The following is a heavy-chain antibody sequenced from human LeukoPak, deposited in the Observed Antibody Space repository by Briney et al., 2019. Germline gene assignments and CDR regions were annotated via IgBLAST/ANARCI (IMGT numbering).Heavy chain of an antibody. D-gene: IGHD3-22*01. Sequence: ASVKVSCKASGYTFTGYYMHWVRQAPGQGLEWMGWINPNSGGTNYARKFQGRVTMTRDMSISTAYMELSRLRSDDTAVYYCARNFYFDSSGYYHYWGQGTLVTVSS. CDR3: ARNFYFDSSGYYHY. CDR1: GYTFTGYY. J-gene: IGHJ4*02. V-gene: IGHV1-2*02. CDR2: INPNSGGT.